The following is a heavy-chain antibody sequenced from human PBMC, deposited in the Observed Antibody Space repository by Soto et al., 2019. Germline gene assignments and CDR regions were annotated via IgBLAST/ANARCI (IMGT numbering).Heavy chain of an antibody. CDR2: MNPNSGNT. V-gene: IGHV1-8*01. CDR3: ARGGEVSLVYNWFDP. CDR1: GYTFTSYD. Sequence: GASVKVSCKASGYTFTSYDINWVRQATGQGLEWMGWMNPNSGNTGYAQKFQGRVTMTRNTSISTAYMELSSLRSEYTAVYYCARGGEVSLVYNWFDPWGQGTLVTVSS. D-gene: IGHD3-10*01. J-gene: IGHJ5*02.